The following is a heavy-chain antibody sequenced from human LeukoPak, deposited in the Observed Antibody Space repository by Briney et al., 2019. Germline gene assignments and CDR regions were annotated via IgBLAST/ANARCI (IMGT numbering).Heavy chain of an antibody. CDR1: GFILSNHW. CDR2: MNKDGSEK. D-gene: IGHD1/OR15-1a*01. CDR3: ARNNDMDV. J-gene: IGHJ6*02. Sequence: PGSSLRLSCAASGFILSNHWMTWVRQAPGKGPEWVANMNKDGSEKYYADSVKGRFTISRDTAKNSLYLQMNNLRAEDTALYYCARNNDMDVWGQGTTVTVSS. V-gene: IGHV3-7*03.